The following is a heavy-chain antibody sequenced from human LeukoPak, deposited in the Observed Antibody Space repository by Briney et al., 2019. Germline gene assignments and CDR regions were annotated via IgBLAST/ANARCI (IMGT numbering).Heavy chain of an antibody. Sequence: GGSLRLSCAASGFTFASHWRHWVRQAPGEGLMRVSCINNDGTTTNYADSVKGRFTISRDNAKSTLYLQMNRLRAEDTAVYYCLSCISPNCYEFWGQGAPVTVSS. J-gene: IGHJ4*02. CDR2: INNDGTTT. CDR1: GFTFASHW. D-gene: IGHD2-2*01. CDR3: LSCISPNCYEF. V-gene: IGHV3-74*01.